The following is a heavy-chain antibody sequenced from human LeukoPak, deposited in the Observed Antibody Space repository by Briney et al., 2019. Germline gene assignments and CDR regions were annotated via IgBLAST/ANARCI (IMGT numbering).Heavy chain of an antibody. D-gene: IGHD6-6*01. CDR3: TREADPAFSASSSPDF. J-gene: IGHJ4*02. CDR2: IKTDGSIT. V-gene: IGHV3-74*01. CDR1: GFGFSNFW. Sequence: GGSLSLSCAASGFGFSNFWMHWVRQAPGKGLEWVSRIKTDGSITAYADSVKGRFTISRDNAKNTLYLHMNSLKGEDTATYFCTREADPAFSASSSPDFWGQGTPVTVS.